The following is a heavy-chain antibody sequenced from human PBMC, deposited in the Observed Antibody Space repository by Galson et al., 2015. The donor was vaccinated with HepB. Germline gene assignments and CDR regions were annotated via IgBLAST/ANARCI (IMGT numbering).Heavy chain of an antibody. D-gene: IGHD3-10*01. CDR1: GFTFSSYV. Sequence: SLRLSCAASGFTFSSYVMNWVRQAPGKGLEWVSYISSSSSTIYYADSVKGRFTISRDNAKNSLYLQMNSLRAEDTAVHYCVTGGVDYWGQGTLVSVSS. J-gene: IGHJ4*02. V-gene: IGHV3-48*04. CDR2: ISSSSSTI. CDR3: VTGGVDY.